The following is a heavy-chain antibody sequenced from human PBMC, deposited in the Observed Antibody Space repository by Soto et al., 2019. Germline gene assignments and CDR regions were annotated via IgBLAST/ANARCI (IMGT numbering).Heavy chain of an antibody. CDR3: ARGRYYYGSGSYSRGPFDL. CDR1: GGSFSGYY. J-gene: IGHJ2*01. Sequence: QVQLQQWGAGLLKPSETLSLTCAVYGGSFSGYYWSWIRQPPGKGLEWIGEINHSGSTNYNPSLKSRVTISVDTSKNQFSLKLSSVTAADTAVYYCARGRYYYGSGSYSRGPFDLWAVAPWSLSPQ. CDR2: INHSGST. V-gene: IGHV4-34*01. D-gene: IGHD3-10*01.